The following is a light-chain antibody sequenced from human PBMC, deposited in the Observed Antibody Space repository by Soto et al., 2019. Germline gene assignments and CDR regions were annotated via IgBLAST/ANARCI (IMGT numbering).Light chain of an antibody. Sequence: EIVMTQSPATLSVSPGERATLSCRASQSVSTKLAWYQQRLGQAPRLLIYDASTRATGCPSRFSGSGSGTEFTLTISSLQSEDFAVYYCQHYSHWLWTFGQGTKVEIK. J-gene: IGKJ1*01. CDR2: DAS. CDR3: QHYSHWLWT. V-gene: IGKV3-15*01. CDR1: QSVSTK.